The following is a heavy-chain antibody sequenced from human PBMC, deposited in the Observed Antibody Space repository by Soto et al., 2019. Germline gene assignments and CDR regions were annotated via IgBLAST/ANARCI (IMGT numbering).Heavy chain of an antibody. CDR2: IIPIFGTA. V-gene: IGHV1-69*01. J-gene: IGHJ5*02. CDR1: GGTFSSYA. Sequence: QVPLVQSGAEVKKPGSSVKVSCKASGGTFSSYAISWVRQAPGQGLEWMGGIIPIFGTANYAQKFQGRVTITADESTSTAYMELSSLRSEDTAVYYCAREVVVTAIKGNWFDPWGQGTLVTVSS. D-gene: IGHD2-21*02. CDR3: AREVVVTAIKGNWFDP.